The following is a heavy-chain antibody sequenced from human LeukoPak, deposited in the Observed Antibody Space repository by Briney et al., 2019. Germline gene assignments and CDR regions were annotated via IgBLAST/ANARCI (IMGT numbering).Heavy chain of an antibody. D-gene: IGHD4-17*01. V-gene: IGHV3-30-3*01. CDR3: ARARWPYGDNTFGY. J-gene: IGHJ4*02. CDR1: GFTFSSYA. CDR2: ISYDGSNK. Sequence: PGGSLRLSCAASGFTFSSYAMHWVRQAPGKGLEWVAVISYDGSNKYYADSVKGRFTISRDNSKNTLYLQMNSLRAEDTAVYYCARARWPYGDNTFGYWGQGTLVTVSS.